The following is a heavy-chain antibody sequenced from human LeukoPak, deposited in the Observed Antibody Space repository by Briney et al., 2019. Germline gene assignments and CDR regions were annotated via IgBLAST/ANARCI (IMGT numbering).Heavy chain of an antibody. V-gene: IGHV4-59*01. CDR2: MYHSGNK. CDR1: GGSISSYF. D-gene: IGHD6-13*01. Sequence: SETLSLTCTVSGGSISSYFWSWIRQPPGKGLEWIGYMYHSGNKHYSPSLKSRVTISVDTSKNQVSLKLTSVTAADTAMYYCARDATVAGTGDDAFDIWGQGTMVAVSS. J-gene: IGHJ3*02. CDR3: ARDATVAGTGDDAFDI.